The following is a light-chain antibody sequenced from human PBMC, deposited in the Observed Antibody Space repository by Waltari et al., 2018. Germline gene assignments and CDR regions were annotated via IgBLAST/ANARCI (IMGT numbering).Light chain of an antibody. J-gene: IGLJ2*01. CDR2: GKN. CDR1: ILSTYS. CDR3: SSRELSGHVV. Sequence: SSDLTHDPAVSVALGQTVRITCQRDILSTYSGNWCRQKPGKPPEIVIYGKNNRPSGIPDRFSASRSGNTASLIITGAQAEDEADYYCSSRELSGHVVFGGGTRLTVL. V-gene: IGLV3-19*01.